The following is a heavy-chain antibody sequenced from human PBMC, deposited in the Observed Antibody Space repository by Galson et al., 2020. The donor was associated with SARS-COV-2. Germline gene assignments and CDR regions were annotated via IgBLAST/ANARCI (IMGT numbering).Heavy chain of an antibody. J-gene: IGHJ3*02. CDR1: GGSISSGSYY. CDR2: IYTSGST. CDR3: ARGSRGILRHIVVVTNPGAFDI. D-gene: IGHD2-21*02. V-gene: IGHV4-61*02. Sequence: TLSLTCTVSGGSISSGSYYWSWIRQPAGKGLEWIGRIYTSGSTNYNPSHKSRVTISVDTSKNQFSLKLSSVTAADTAVYYCARGSRGILRHIVVVTNPGAFDIWGQGTMVTVSS.